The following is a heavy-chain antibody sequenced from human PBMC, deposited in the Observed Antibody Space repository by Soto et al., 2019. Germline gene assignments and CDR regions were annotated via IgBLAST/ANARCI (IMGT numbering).Heavy chain of an antibody. CDR3: ARLRGYCTSTNCYALYGIDV. CDR1: GGSISSGDYY. CDR2: IYYSGST. J-gene: IGHJ6*02. V-gene: IGHV4-30-4*01. Sequence: QVQLQESGPGLVKPSQTLSLTYTVSGGSISSGDYYWSWIRQPPGKGLEWVGYIYYSGSTYYNPSLKSRLTISVDTSKNQFSLKLSSVTAADTAVYYCARLRGYCTSTNCYALYGIDVWGQGTTVTVSS. D-gene: IGHD2-2*01.